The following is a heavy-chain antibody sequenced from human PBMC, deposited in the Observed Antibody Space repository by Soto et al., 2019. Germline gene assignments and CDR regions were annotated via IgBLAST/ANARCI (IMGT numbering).Heavy chain of an antibody. V-gene: IGHV3-30*02. J-gene: IGHJ3*02. CDR3: AKDARALGDAFDI. CDR1: VFPFSSYS. D-gene: IGHD3-16*01. CDR2: ISSSRSNK. Sequence: GGSLRLSCAASVFPFSSYSMNWVRQAPGKGLEWVAVISSSRSNKYYADSVKGRFTISRDNSKNTLYLQMNSLRAEDTAVYYCAKDARALGDAFDIWGQGTMVTVSS.